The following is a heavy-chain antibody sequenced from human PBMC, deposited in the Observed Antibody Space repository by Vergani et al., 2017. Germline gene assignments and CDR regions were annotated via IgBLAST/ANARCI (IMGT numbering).Heavy chain of an antibody. CDR1: GGSISSGSYY. Sequence: QVQLQESGPGLVRPSQTLCLTCTVSGGSISSGSYYWSWFRQPAGNGLEWIGHFYTGGGTSYNPSLKSRVTISVDTSKNQFSLQLSSVTAADTAVYYCARDPLYXTTWPFLLLDMDVWGQGTTVTVSS. J-gene: IGHJ6*02. D-gene: IGHD6-13*01. CDR3: ARDPLYXTTWPFLLLDMDV. CDR2: FYTGGGT. V-gene: IGHV4-61*02.